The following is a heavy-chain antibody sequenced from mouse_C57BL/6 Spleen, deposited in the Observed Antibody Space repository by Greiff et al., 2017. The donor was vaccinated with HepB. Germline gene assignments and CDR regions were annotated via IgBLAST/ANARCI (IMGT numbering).Heavy chain of an antibody. CDR2: IDPETGGT. D-gene: IGHD1-1*01. CDR3: TRWEFITTVVARD. V-gene: IGHV1-15*01. Sequence: QVHVKQSGAELVRPGASVTLSCKASGYTFTDYEMHWVKQTPVHGLEWIGAIDPETGGTAYNQKFKGKAILTADKSSSTAYMELRSLTSEDSAVYYCTRWEFITTVVARDWGQGTLVTVSA. CDR1: GYTFTDYE. J-gene: IGHJ3*01.